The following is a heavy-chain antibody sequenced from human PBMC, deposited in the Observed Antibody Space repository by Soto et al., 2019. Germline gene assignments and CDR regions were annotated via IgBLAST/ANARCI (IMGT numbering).Heavy chain of an antibody. V-gene: IGHV1-46*01. J-gene: IGHJ4*02. CDR2: INPGDGST. CDR1: GYTFTTCY. D-gene: IGHD1-1*01. CDR3: ARETSDFDH. Sequence: QVQLVQSGAEVKKPGASVNISCTTFGYTFTTCYIHWLRQAPGQGLEWMGFINPGDGSTTYAQKCEGRVAVTRDTSTNAVYMDLSSLGSEDTAMYYCARETSDFDHWGQGTQVTVSS.